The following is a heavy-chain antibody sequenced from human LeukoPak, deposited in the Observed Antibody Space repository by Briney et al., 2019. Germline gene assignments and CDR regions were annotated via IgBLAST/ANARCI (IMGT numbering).Heavy chain of an antibody. CDR2: MNPNSGNT. D-gene: IGHD3-16*01. J-gene: IGHJ3*02. CDR3: ARERAGGNAFDI. Sequence: ASVKVSCTASGYTFTSYDINWVRQATGQGLEWMGWMNPNSGNTGYAQKFQGRVTMTRNTSISTAYMELSSLRSEDTAVYYCARERAGGNAFDIWGQGTMVTVSS. V-gene: IGHV1-8*01. CDR1: GYTFTSYD.